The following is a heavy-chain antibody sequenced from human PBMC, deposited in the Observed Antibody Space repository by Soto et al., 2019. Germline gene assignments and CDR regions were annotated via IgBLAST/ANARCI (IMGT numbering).Heavy chain of an antibody. CDR2: IYYSGST. J-gene: IGHJ5*02. CDR1: GYSISSSNW. D-gene: IGHD3-3*01. V-gene: IGHV4-28*01. CDR3: ARAPSRITIFGAVIVSGGWFDP. Sequence: TLSLTCAVSGYSISSSNWWGWIRQPPGKGLEWIGYIYYSGSTYYNPSLKSRVTMSVDTSKNQFSLKLSSVTAVDTAVYYCARAPSRITIFGAVIVSGGWFDPWGQGTLVTVSS.